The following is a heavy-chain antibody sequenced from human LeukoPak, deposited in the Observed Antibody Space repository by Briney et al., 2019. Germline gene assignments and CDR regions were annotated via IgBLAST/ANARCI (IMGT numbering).Heavy chain of an antibody. CDR3: ARHSTVWGVGGVDY. CDR2: IYYSGST. V-gene: IGHV4-39*01. Sequence: SETLSLTCTVSGGSISSSSYYWGWIRHPPGKGLEWIGSIYYSGSTYYNPSLKSRATISVDTSKNQFSLKLSSVTAADTAVYYCARHSTVWGVGGVDYWGQGTLVTVSS. D-gene: IGHD2-2*01. J-gene: IGHJ4*02. CDR1: GGSISSSSYY.